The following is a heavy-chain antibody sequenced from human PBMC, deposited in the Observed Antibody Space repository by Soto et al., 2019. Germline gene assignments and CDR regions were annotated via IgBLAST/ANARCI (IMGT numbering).Heavy chain of an antibody. V-gene: IGHV1-69*12. D-gene: IGHD6-19*01. CDR1: GGTFSRYG. CDR2: IIPIFGTA. J-gene: IGHJ6*02. Sequence: QVQLVQSGAEVKKPGSSVKVSCKASGGTFSRYGISWVRQAPGQGPEWMGGIIPIFGTANYAQKFQGRVTITADESTSTAYMELSSLRSEDTAVYYCARGVAVQYYYGMDGWGQGTTVTVSS. CDR3: ARGVAVQYYYGMDG.